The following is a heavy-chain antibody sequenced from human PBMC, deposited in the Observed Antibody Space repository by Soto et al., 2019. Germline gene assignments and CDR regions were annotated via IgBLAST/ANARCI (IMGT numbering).Heavy chain of an antibody. Sequence: SETLSLTCSVSGGSINSSSYFWGWVRQPPGKGLEWIGSIYYSGSAYYNPSLRSRVTISVDTSKNQFSLKLSSVTAADTAVFYCARHYSSGSRNWFDPWGQGTLVTVS. CDR1: GGSINSSSYF. D-gene: IGHD6-19*01. CDR2: IYYSGSA. CDR3: ARHYSSGSRNWFDP. J-gene: IGHJ5*02. V-gene: IGHV4-39*01.